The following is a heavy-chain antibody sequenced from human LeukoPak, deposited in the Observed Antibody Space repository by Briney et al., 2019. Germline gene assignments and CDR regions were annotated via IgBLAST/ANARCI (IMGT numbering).Heavy chain of an antibody. Sequence: SETLSLTCTVSGGSISSYYWSWIRQPPGKGLEWIGYIYYSESTNYNPSLKSRVTISVDTSKNQFSLKLSSVTAADTAVYYCARDSRDGYNQFDYWGQGTLVTVSS. D-gene: IGHD5-24*01. CDR2: IYYSEST. CDR3: ARDSRDGYNQFDY. V-gene: IGHV4-59*01. CDR1: GGSISSYY. J-gene: IGHJ4*02.